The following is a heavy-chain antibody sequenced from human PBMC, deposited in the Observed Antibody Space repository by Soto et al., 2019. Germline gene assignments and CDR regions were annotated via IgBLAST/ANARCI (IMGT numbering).Heavy chain of an antibody. V-gene: IGHV4-34*01. CDR1: GGSFIGFY. Sequence: SETLSLTCAIYGGSFIGFYCIFIRHPPLKWLEWIVEINDSGTTNYNPSLKSRVTISADTSKTHFSLRLTSVTAADTAVYYCARETSQNVYSHYGMDVWGQGTTVTVSS. CDR3: ARETSQNVYSHYGMDV. CDR2: INDSGTT. J-gene: IGHJ6*02.